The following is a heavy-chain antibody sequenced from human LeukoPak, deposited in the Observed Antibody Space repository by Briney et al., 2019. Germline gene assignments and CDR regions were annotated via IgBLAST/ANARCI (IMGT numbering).Heavy chain of an antibody. CDR3: ARDSPYSSGWQYFDY. CDR1: GYTFTSYG. Sequence: ASVKVSCKASGYTFTSYGISWVRQAPGQGLEWMGGIIPIFGTANYAQKLQGRVTMTTDTSTSTAYMELRSLRSDDTAVYYCARDSPYSSGWQYFDYWGQGTLVTVSS. V-gene: IGHV1-18*01. J-gene: IGHJ4*02. D-gene: IGHD6-19*01. CDR2: IIPIFGTA.